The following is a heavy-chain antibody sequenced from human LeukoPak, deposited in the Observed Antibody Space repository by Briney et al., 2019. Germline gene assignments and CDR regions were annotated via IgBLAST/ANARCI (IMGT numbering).Heavy chain of an antibody. V-gene: IGHV3-23*01. J-gene: IGHJ4*02. D-gene: IGHD1-26*01. CDR3: AKGYSVGATNLNFDY. Sequence: GSLRLSCAASGFTFSSYAMSWVRQAPGKGLEWVSAISGSGGGTYYADSVKGRFTISRDNSKNTLDLQMNSLRAEDTAVYYCAKGYSVGATNLNFDYWGQGTLVTVSS. CDR1: GFTFSSYA. CDR2: ISGSGGGT.